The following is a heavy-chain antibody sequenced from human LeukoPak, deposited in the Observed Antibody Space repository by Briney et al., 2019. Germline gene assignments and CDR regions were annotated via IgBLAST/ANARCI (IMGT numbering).Heavy chain of an antibody. Sequence: ASVKISSKASRYTFTTDGISWVRQAPGQGLEWMGWVSAYNGNTNYAQKLQCRVTMTTDTSTTTAYMELRSLRSDDTAVYYCARGAAASVWGQGTTVTVSS. V-gene: IGHV1-18*01. CDR1: RYTFTTDG. J-gene: IGHJ6*02. D-gene: IGHD6-13*01. CDR3: ARGAAASV. CDR2: VSAYNGNT.